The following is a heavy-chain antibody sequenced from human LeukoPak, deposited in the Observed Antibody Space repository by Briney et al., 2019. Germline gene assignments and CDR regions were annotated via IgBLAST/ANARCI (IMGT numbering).Heavy chain of an antibody. V-gene: IGHV3-74*01. CDR1: GFTFSIYW. CDR3: ARDLRYYYMDV. CDR2: INSDGSST. Sequence: PGGSLRLSCAASGFTFSIYWMHWVRQAPGKGLVWVSRINSDGSSTNYADSVKGRFTISRDNAKNTLYLQMNSLRAEDTAVYYCARDLRYYYMDVWGKGTTVTVSS. J-gene: IGHJ6*03.